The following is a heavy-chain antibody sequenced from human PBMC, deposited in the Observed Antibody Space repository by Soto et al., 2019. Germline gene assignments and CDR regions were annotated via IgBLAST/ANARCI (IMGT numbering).Heavy chain of an antibody. D-gene: IGHD5-18*01. Sequence: GGSLRLSCAASGFTFSSYGMHWVRQAPGKGLEWVAVISYDGSNKYYADSVKGRFTISRDNSKDTLYLQMNSLRAEDTAVYYCAKVHTAMVYFDYWGQGTLVTVS. CDR3: AKVHTAMVYFDY. CDR2: ISYDGSNK. CDR1: GFTFSSYG. J-gene: IGHJ4*02. V-gene: IGHV3-30*18.